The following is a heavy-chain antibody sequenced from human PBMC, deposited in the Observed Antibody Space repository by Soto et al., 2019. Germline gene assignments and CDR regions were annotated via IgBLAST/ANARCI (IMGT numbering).Heavy chain of an antibody. CDR2: ISASGDLK. Sequence: LRLSCEASGFTFSPYSMNWVRQVPGKGLEWISYISASGDLKYYADSVRGRFTISRGNFKNLLFLQMDSLRDDDTAMYFCARDRSTALGVVTPIDHWGQGTLVTVSS. J-gene: IGHJ4*02. CDR1: GFTFSPYS. CDR3: ARDRSTALGVVTPIDH. V-gene: IGHV3-21*05. D-gene: IGHD3-3*01.